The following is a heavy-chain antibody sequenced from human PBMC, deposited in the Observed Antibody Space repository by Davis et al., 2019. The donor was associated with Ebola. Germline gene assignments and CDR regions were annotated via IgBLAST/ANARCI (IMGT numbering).Heavy chain of an antibody. J-gene: IGHJ4*02. V-gene: IGHV3-30*18. CDR3: AKVWGYYDSSEQNYFDY. D-gene: IGHD3-22*01. Sequence: GESLKISCAASGFTFSSYGMHWVRQAPGKGPEWVAVISYDGSNKYYADSVKGRFTISRDNSKNTLYLQMNSLRAEDTAVYYCAKVWGYYDSSEQNYFDYWGQGTLVTVSS. CDR1: GFTFSSYG. CDR2: ISYDGSNK.